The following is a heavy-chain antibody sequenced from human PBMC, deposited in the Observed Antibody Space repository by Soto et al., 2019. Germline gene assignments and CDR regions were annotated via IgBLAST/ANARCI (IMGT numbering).Heavy chain of an antibody. CDR3: ALTFPSIAAAGTGYYYDGMDV. V-gene: IGHV4-39*01. D-gene: IGHD6-13*01. CDR2: IYYSGST. CDR1: GGSISSSSYY. Sequence: SETLSLTCTVSGGSISSSSYYWGWIRQPPGKGLEWIGSIYYSGSTYYNPSLKSRVTISVDTSKNQFSLKLSSVTAADTAVYYCALTFPSIAAAGTGYYYDGMDVWGQGTTVTVSS. J-gene: IGHJ6*02.